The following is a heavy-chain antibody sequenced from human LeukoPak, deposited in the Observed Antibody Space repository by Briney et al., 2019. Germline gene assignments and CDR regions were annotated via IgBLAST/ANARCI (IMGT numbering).Heavy chain of an antibody. Sequence: PGGSLRLSCVASGLTFRNYGMHWVRQAPGKGPEWVAIIWYDGSNKYYADSVKGRFTISKDNSNNMLYLQMNSLRVEDTAVYYCATSDPGIAVALWGQGTPVTVSS. CDR2: IWYDGSNK. CDR1: GLTFRNYG. V-gene: IGHV3-33*01. D-gene: IGHD6-19*01. J-gene: IGHJ4*02. CDR3: ATSDPGIAVAL.